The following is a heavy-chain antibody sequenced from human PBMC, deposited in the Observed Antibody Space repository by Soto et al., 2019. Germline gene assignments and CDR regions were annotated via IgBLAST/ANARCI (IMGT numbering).Heavy chain of an antibody. CDR3: ARDRGYSSSFPRNYYFDY. D-gene: IGHD6-6*01. CDR2: ISAYNGNT. V-gene: IGHV1-18*01. J-gene: IGHJ4*02. Sequence: QVQLVQSGAEVKKPGASVKVSCKASGYTFTGYGISWVRQAPGQGLEWMGWISAYNGNTNYAQKLQGRVTMTTDTSTSTAYMELRSLRSDDTAVYYCARDRGYSSSFPRNYYFDYWGQGTLVTVSS. CDR1: GYTFTGYG.